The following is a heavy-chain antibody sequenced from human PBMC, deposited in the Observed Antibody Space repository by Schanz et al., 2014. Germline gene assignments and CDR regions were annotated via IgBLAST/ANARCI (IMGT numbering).Heavy chain of an antibody. CDR3: AKDAENTAMITDYFDY. CDR2: ISGRDGST. J-gene: IGHJ4*02. Sequence: EMQLLESGGGLAQPGGSLRLSCAASGFTLSNYAMSWVRQAPGKGLEWVSAISGRDGSTYYADSVRGRFTISRDNSKTTVYLQMNSLRAEDTAVYYCAKDAENTAMITDYFDYWGQGTLVTVSS. D-gene: IGHD5-18*01. CDR1: GFTLSNYA. V-gene: IGHV3-23*01.